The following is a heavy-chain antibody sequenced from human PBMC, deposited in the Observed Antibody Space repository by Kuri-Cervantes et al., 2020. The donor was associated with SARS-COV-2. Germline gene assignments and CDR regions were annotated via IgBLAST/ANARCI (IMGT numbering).Heavy chain of an antibody. J-gene: IGHJ4*02. Sequence: ASVKVSCKASGYTFTGYYMHWVRQAPGQGLEWMGWINPNSGGTNYAQKFQGRVTMTRDTSISTAYMELSRLRSDDTAVYYCARACSNTSCYFSEFDYWGQGTLVTVSS. D-gene: IGHD2-2*01. CDR1: GYTFTGYY. V-gene: IGHV1-2*02. CDR3: ARACSNTSCYFSEFDY. CDR2: INPNSGGT.